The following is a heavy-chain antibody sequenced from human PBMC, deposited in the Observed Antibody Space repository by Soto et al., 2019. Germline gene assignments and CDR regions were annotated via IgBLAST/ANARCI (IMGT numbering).Heavy chain of an antibody. CDR3: AKDRGYCSSTSCYDWFDP. J-gene: IGHJ5*02. CDR1: GFTFSSYV. Sequence: GGSLRLSCAASGFTFSSYVMHWVRQAPGKGLEWVAVIWYDGSNKYYADSVKGRFTISRDNSKNTLYLQMNSLRAEDTAVYYCAKDRGYCSSTSCYDWFDPWGQGTLVTVSS. V-gene: IGHV3-33*06. CDR2: IWYDGSNK. D-gene: IGHD2-2*01.